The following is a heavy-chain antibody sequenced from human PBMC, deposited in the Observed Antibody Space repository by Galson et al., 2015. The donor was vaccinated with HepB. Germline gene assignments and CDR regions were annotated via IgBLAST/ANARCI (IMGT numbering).Heavy chain of an antibody. CDR3: ARDSSSWSPGNWHDS. CDR1: GYTFTRYG. CDR2: ISAYNGNT. Sequence: QSGAAVKKPGGSLKISCKASGYTFTRYGISWVRQAPGQGLEWMGWISAYNGNTNYAQKLQGRGTMTTDTSTSTAYMELRSLRSKDTAVYDCARDSSSWSPGNWHDSWGQGTLVTVSS. V-gene: IGHV1-18*01. J-gene: IGHJ5*01. D-gene: IGHD6-13*01.